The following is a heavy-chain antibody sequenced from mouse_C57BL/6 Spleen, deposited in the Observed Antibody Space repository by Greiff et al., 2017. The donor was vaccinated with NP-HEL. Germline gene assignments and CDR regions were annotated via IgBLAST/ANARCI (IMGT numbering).Heavy chain of an antibody. CDR1: GYAFSSYW. CDR3: AVWYPPSHRDFDY. Sequence: QVQLKESGAELVKPGASVKISCKASGYAFSSYWMNWVKQRPGKGLEWIGQIYPGDGDTNYNGKFKGKATLTADKSSSTAYMQLSSLTSEDSAVDCCAVWYPPSHRDFDYWGQGTTLTVSS. J-gene: IGHJ2*01. V-gene: IGHV1-80*01. CDR2: IYPGDGDT. D-gene: IGHD2-10*02.